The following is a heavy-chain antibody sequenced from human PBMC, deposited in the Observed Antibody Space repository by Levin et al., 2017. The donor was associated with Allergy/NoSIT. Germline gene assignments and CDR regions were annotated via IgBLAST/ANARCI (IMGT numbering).Heavy chain of an antibody. Sequence: GGSLRLSCAASGFTFSIFAMYWVRQAPGKGLEWVAVISYDGNNKYYADSVKGRFTISRDNSKNTLYLQMNSLRAEDTAVYFCAGDSYYYGSGSWSGQVGNWGQGTLVTVSS. D-gene: IGHD3-10*01. V-gene: IGHV3-30-3*01. CDR3: AGDSYYYGSGSWSGQVGN. CDR1: GFTFSIFA. CDR2: ISYDGNNK. J-gene: IGHJ1*01.